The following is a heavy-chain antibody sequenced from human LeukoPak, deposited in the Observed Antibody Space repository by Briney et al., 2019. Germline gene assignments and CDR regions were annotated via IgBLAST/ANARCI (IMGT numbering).Heavy chain of an antibody. D-gene: IGHD3-22*01. CDR1: GGSVSSGSYY. Sequence: TPSETLSLTCTVSGGSVSSGSYYWSWIRQPPGKGLEWIGYIYYSGSTNYNPSLKSRVTISVDTSKNQFSLKLSSVTAADTAVYYCARGLGSFPVVVIGYWGQGTLVTVSS. CDR2: IYYSGST. CDR3: ARGLGSFPVVVIGY. J-gene: IGHJ4*02. V-gene: IGHV4-61*01.